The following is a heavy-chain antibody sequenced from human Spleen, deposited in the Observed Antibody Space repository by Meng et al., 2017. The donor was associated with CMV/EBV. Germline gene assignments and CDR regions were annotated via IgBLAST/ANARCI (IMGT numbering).Heavy chain of an antibody. CDR1: GFTFSSYA. V-gene: IGHV3-23*01. Sequence: GGSLRLSCAASGFTFSSYAMSWVRQAPGKGLEWVSGISGSGGSTYYADSVKGRFTISRDNSKNTLYLQMNSLRDEDTAVYYCAKGTAIAAYYFDYWGQGTLVTVSS. CDR3: AKGTAIAAYYFDY. CDR2: ISGSGGST. D-gene: IGHD6-6*01. J-gene: IGHJ4*02.